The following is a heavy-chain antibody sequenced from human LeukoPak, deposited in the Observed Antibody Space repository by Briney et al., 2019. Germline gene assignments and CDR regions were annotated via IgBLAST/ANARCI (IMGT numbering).Heavy chain of an antibody. V-gene: IGHV4-59*08. J-gene: IGHJ6*02. CDR2: IYYSGST. CDR3: ARLQSPRAYALDV. CDR1: GGSNSSYY. Sequence: SETLSLTCTVSGGSNSSYYWSWIRQPPGKGLEWIGYIYYSGSTNYNPSLKSRVTISVDTSKNQFSLKLSSVTAADTAVCYCARLQSPRAYALDVWGQGTTVTVSS. D-gene: IGHD4-11*01.